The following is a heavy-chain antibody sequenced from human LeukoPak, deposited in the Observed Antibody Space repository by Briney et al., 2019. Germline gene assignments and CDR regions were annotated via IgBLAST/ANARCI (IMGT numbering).Heavy chain of an antibody. D-gene: IGHD3-10*01. CDR2: ISYIGST. J-gene: IGHJ6*03. Sequence: PSETLSLTCTVSGGSFSSHYWSWIRQPPGKGLEWIGYISYIGSTNYNPSLKSRVTISVDTSKNQFSLKLSSVTAADTALYYCASGSSDYVSGRGYYYYYMDVWGKGTTVTVSS. CDR1: GGSFSSHY. CDR3: ASGSSDYVSGRGYYYYYMDV. V-gene: IGHV4-59*11.